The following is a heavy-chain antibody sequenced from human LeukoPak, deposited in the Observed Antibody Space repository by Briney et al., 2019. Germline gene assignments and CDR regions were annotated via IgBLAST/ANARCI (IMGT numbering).Heavy chain of an antibody. J-gene: IGHJ4*02. CDR2: IYYSWIT. D-gene: IGHD3-22*01. Sequence: SETLSLTCTVSGGSISSGGYCWSWVRQHPGKGMEWIGYIYYSWITFYNPSLNSRVTISVDTSKNHFSLNLSSVTPADTAVYYCARDPISYYHSSGTWFDYWGQGTLVTVSS. CDR3: ARDPISYYHSSGTWFDY. V-gene: IGHV4-31*03. CDR1: GGSISSGGYC.